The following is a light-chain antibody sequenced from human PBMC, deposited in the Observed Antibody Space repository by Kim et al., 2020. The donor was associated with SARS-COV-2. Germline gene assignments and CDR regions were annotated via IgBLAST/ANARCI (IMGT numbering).Light chain of an antibody. V-gene: IGLV7-46*01. Sequence: GGTVTLPCGSSTGSVTSDHYPYWFQQKPGQAPRTLIFDTSRRHSWTPARFSGSLFGARAALTLSGAQPEDEADYYCLLSYRDPRGVFGGGTQLTVL. CDR3: LLSYRDPRGV. CDR2: DTS. CDR1: TGSVTSDHY. J-gene: IGLJ3*02.